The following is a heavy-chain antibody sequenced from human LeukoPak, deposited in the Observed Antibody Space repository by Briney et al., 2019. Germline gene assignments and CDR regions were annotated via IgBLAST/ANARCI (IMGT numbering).Heavy chain of an antibody. Sequence: GESLKISRKGSGYSFTNYWIGWVRQMPGKGLEWMGIIYPGDSDTRYSPSFQGQVTISADKSISTAYLQWSSLKASDTAMFYCARQGLYDFWSGYAYYFDYWGQGTLVTVSS. CDR2: IYPGDSDT. J-gene: IGHJ4*02. D-gene: IGHD3-3*01. CDR3: ARQGLYDFWSGYAYYFDY. V-gene: IGHV5-51*01. CDR1: GYSFTNYW.